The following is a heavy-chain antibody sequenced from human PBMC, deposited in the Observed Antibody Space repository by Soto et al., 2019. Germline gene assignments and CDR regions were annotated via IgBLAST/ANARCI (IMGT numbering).Heavy chain of an antibody. J-gene: IGHJ4*02. Sequence: LSLTCTVSGGSISSGNYVWAWIRQSPGKGLEWIGRIYYTGATYYNPSLKSRVTISVDTSTSQFSLKLSSVTAADTAVYYCARHLKHGYRDDYFYYSAQGTLVTVSS. V-gene: IGHV4-39*01. D-gene: IGHD6-25*01. CDR3: ARHLKHGYRDDYFYY. CDR1: GGSISSGNYV. CDR2: IYYTGAT.